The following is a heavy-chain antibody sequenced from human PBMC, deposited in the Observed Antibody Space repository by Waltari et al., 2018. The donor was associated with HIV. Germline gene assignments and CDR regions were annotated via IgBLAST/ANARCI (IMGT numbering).Heavy chain of an antibody. Sequence: VQLKQWGAGLLKPSETLSLTCAVYGGSFSGSSWSWNRQSPGEGLEWIGEMNYRGNTKYNPSLKSRVCMSGDTSLNQVSLKLSSVTAADTAVYYCASLHITTSGTEFDFWGQGTVVTVSS. J-gene: IGHJ4*02. V-gene: IGHV4-34*02. D-gene: IGHD1-1*01. CDR3: ASLHITTSGTEFDF. CDR2: MNYRGNT. CDR1: GGSFSGSS.